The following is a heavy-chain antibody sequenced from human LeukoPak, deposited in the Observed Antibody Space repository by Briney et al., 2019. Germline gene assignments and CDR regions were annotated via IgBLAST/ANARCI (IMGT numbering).Heavy chain of an antibody. CDR1: GYTFTSYG. V-gene: IGHV1-18*01. Sequence: ASVRVSCKASGYTFTSYGISWVRQAPGQGLEWMGWISGYNGNTNYAQKLQARVTMTTDTSTSTAYMELRSLRSDDTAAYYCAREDTRRGSRGYFDYWGQGTLVTVSS. D-gene: IGHD2-2*01. CDR2: ISGYNGNT. J-gene: IGHJ4*02. CDR3: AREDTRRGSRGYFDY.